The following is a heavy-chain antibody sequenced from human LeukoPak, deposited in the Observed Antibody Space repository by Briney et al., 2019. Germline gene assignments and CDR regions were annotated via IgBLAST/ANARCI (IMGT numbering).Heavy chain of an antibody. CDR1: GFTFSSYS. CDR3: ASPYDSSGSIREGFDY. Sequence: GGSLRLSCAASGFTFSSYSMNWVRQAPGKGLEWVSYISSSSSTIYYADSVKGRFTISRDNAKNSLYLQMNSLRAEDTAVYYCASPYDSSGSIREGFDYWGQGTLVTVSS. D-gene: IGHD3-22*01. J-gene: IGHJ4*02. CDR2: ISSSSSTI. V-gene: IGHV3-48*01.